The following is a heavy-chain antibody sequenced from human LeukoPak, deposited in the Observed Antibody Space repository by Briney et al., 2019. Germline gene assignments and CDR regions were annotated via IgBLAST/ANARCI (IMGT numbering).Heavy chain of an antibody. Sequence: GASVKVSCKASGYTFTINYIHGVRQAPGQGLEWMGMIYPRDGSTSYAQKFQGRVTVTRDTSTSTVHMELSGLRSEDTAVYYCARDQEGFDYWGQGTLVTVSS. CDR2: IYPRDGST. CDR1: GYTFTINY. CDR3: ARDQEGFDY. V-gene: IGHV1-46*01. J-gene: IGHJ4*02.